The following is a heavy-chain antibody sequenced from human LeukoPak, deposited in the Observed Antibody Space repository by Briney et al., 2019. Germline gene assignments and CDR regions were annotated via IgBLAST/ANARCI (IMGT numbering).Heavy chain of an antibody. CDR1: GYTFTGYY. CDR2: INPNSGGT. Sequence: ASVKVSCKASGYTFTGYYMHWVRQAPGQGLEWMGWINPNSGGTNYAQKFQGWVTMTRDTSISTAYMELSRLRSDDTAVYYCARAYYYYDSSGPLGYWGQGTLVTVSP. J-gene: IGHJ4*02. V-gene: IGHV1-2*04. CDR3: ARAYYYYDSSGPLGY. D-gene: IGHD3-22*01.